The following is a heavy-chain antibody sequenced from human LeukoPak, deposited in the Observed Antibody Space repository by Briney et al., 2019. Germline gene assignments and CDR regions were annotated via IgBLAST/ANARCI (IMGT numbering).Heavy chain of an antibody. D-gene: IGHD3-3*01. CDR3: ARGHDFWSGKISYMDV. CDR2: IKQDGSEK. J-gene: IGHJ6*03. CDR1: GFTFSSYW. Sequence: GGSLRLSCAASGFTFSSYWMSWVRQAPGKGLEWVANIKQDGSEKYYVDSVKGRFTISRDNAKNSLYLQMNSLRAEDTAVYYCARGHDFWSGKISYMDVWGKGTTVTVSS. V-gene: IGHV3-7*01.